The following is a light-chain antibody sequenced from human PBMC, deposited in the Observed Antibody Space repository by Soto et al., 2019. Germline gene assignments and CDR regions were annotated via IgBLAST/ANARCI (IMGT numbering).Light chain of an antibody. J-gene: IGKJ5*01. V-gene: IGKV3-20*01. CDR3: QQYGSSPLT. CDR2: GAS. CDR1: QSVSSSY. Sequence: EIVLTQSPGTLSLSPGERATLSCRASQSVSSSYLAWYQQKPGQATRLLIYGASSMDTGIPDRFSGSGSGTDFTLTISRLEPEDFAVYYCQQYGSSPLTFGQGTRLEIK.